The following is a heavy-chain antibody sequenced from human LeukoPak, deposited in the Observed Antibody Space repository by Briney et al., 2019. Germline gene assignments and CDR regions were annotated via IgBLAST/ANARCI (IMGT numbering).Heavy chain of an antibody. V-gene: IGHV4-38-2*02. CDR3: AREYRGAGGGYEWEAYYYYYYMDV. D-gene: IGHD5-12*01. CDR1: GYFIRSGFY. Sequence: SETLSLTCTVSGYFIRSGFYWGWIRQPPGKGLEWIGSFYHSGSTYYNPSLKSRVTISVDTSKNQFSLKLSSVTAADTAVYYCAREYRGAGGGYEWEAYYYYYYMDVWGKGTTVTISS. J-gene: IGHJ6*03. CDR2: FYHSGST.